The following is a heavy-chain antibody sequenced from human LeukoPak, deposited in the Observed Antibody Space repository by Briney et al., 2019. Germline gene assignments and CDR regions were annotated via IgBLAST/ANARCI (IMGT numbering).Heavy chain of an antibody. CDR2: IKQDGSEQ. J-gene: IGHJ4*02. CDR1: GFTLNDYW. CDR3: ARGKLYSSVY. Sequence: GGSLRLSCVASGFTLNDYWMTWVRQAPGKGLEWVANIKQDGSEQNYLDSVKGRFTISRDSAKNTVYLQMNSLGVGDTAVYFCARGKLYSSVYWGQGTLVTVSS. D-gene: IGHD3-22*01. V-gene: IGHV3-7*01.